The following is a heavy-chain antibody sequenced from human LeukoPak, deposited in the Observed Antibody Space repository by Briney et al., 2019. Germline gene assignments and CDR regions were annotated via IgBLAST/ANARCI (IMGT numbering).Heavy chain of an antibody. J-gene: IGHJ4*02. D-gene: IGHD2-21*02. CDR1: GFTFSSYA. V-gene: IGHV3-23*01. Sequence: PGGSLRLSCAASGFTFSSYAMSRVRQAPGKGLEWVSAISGSGGSTYYADSVKGRFTISRDNSKNTLYLQMNSLRAEDTAVYYCAKVAGHIVVVTAEYYFDYWGQGTLVTVSS. CDR3: AKVAGHIVVVTAEYYFDY. CDR2: ISGSGGST.